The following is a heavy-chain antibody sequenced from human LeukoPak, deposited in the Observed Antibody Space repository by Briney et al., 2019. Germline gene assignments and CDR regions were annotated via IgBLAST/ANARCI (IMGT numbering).Heavy chain of an antibody. Sequence: GSLRLSCAASGFTFSSYWMHWVRQAPGKGLVWVSRISTDGSDTTYADSVEGRFTVSRDNAKNSLYLQMNSLRAEDSAVYYCARGASEYYYDSSGSELGYWGQGTLVTVSS. CDR2: ISTDGSDT. D-gene: IGHD3-22*01. CDR1: GFTFSSYW. J-gene: IGHJ4*02. V-gene: IGHV3-74*01. CDR3: ARGASEYYYDSSGSELGY.